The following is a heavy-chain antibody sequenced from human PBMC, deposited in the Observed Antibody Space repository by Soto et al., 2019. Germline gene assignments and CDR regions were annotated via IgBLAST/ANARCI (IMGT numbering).Heavy chain of an antibody. D-gene: IGHD6-19*01. CDR2: IKQDGSEK. CDR1: GFTFSSDW. CDR3: ARDIGSSGWYSDY. J-gene: IGHJ4*02. V-gene: IGHV3-7*01. Sequence: VQLVESGGGLVQPGGSLRLSCAASGFTFSSDWMSWVRQAPGKGLEWVANIKQDGSEKYYVDSVKGRFTISRDNAMTSLYMQMNSLRAEDTAVYYCARDIGSSGWYSDYWCQGTLVTVSS.